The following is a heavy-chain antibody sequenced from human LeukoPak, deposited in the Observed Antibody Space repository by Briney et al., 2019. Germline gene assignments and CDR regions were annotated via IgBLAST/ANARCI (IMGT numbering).Heavy chain of an antibody. Sequence: KPSETLSLTCAVYGGSFSGYYWSWIRQPPGKGLEWIGEINHSGSTNYNPSLKSRVTISVDTSKNQFSLKLSSVTAADTAVYYCARDTYYDILTGYFFDYWGQGTLVTVSS. CDR1: GGSFSGYY. CDR3: ARDTYYDILTGYFFDY. D-gene: IGHD3-9*01. V-gene: IGHV4-34*01. CDR2: INHSGST. J-gene: IGHJ4*02.